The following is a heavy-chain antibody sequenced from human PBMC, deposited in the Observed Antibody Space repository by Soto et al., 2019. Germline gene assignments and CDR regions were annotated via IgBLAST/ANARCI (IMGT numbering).Heavy chain of an antibody. J-gene: IGHJ4*02. D-gene: IGHD3-16*01. Sequence: QVQLVQSGAEVKKPGASVKVSCKASGYTFTGYYLHWIRQAPGQGLEWMGWMRPDSGGANYAQKFQRRVSMTRDTSISTFYMVLSRLRSDDTAVYYCARDPHEGVYDYWGQGTLVTVSS. CDR2: MRPDSGGA. CDR1: GYTFTGYY. V-gene: IGHV1-2*02. CDR3: ARDPHEGVYDY.